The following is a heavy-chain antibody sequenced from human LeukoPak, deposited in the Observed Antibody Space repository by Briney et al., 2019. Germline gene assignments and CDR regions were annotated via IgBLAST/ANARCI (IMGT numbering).Heavy chain of an antibody. CDR3: ARLRTGYPRGHMDV. D-gene: IGHD3/OR15-3a*01. CDR1: GGSFSGYY. V-gene: IGHV4-34*01. J-gene: IGHJ6*03. Sequence: SETLSLTCAVYGGSFSGYYWSWIRQPPGKGLEWIGEINHSGSTNYNPSLKSRVTISVDTSKNQFSLKLSSVTAADTAVYYCARLRTGYPRGHMDVWGKGTTVTVSS. CDR2: INHSGST.